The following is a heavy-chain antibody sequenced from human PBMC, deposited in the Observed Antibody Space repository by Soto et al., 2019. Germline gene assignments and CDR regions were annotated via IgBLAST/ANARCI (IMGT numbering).Heavy chain of an antibody. CDR2: IYYSGST. V-gene: IGHV4-39*01. CDR3: ASPLYSSSWYSTPLYYYYGMDV. D-gene: IGHD6-13*01. J-gene: IGHJ6*02. CDR1: GGSISSSSYY. Sequence: PSETLSLTCTVSGGSISSSSYYWGWIRQPPGKGLEWFGSIYYSGSTYYNPSLKSRVTISVDTSKNQFSLKLSSVTAADTAVYYCASPLYSSSWYSTPLYYYYGMDVWGQGTTVTAP.